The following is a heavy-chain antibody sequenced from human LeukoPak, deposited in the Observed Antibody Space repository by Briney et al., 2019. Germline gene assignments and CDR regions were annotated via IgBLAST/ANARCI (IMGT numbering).Heavy chain of an antibody. CDR1: GFTFSDYY. CDR3: ARDLRAAASTNY. D-gene: IGHD6-13*01. CDR2: ISSSGSTI. J-gene: IGHJ4*02. Sequence: PGGSLRLSCAASGFTFSDYYMSWIRQAPGEGLEWVSYISSSGSTIYYADSVKGRFTISRDNAKNSLYLQMNSLRAEDTAVYYCARDLRAAASTNYWGQGTLVTVSS. V-gene: IGHV3-11*04.